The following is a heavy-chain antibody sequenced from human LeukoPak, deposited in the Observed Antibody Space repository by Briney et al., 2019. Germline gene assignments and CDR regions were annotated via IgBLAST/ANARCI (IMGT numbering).Heavy chain of an antibody. CDR1: GFIVSTNY. V-gene: IGHV3-53*01. CDR3: ARDSDIHCSGGRCTNFDY. D-gene: IGHD2-15*01. Sequence: GGSLRLSCAASGFIVSTNYMSWVRQAPGKGLEWVSVIYSGGSTKYADSVKGRFTISRDNAKKSLHLQMNSLRAEDTAVYYCARDSDIHCSGGRCTNFDYWGQGTLVTVSS. J-gene: IGHJ4*02. CDR2: IYSGGST.